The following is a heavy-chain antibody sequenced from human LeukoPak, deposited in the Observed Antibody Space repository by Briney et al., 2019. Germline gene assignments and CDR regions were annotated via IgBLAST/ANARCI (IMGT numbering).Heavy chain of an antibody. J-gene: IGHJ6*02. D-gene: IGHD3-10*01. V-gene: IGHV3-48*04. CDR1: GFTFSSYS. CDR3: AREASYGRYYYYGMDV. Sequence: GGSLRLSCAASGFTFSSYSMNWVRQAPGKGLEWVSYISSSSSTIYYADSVKGRFTISRDNAKNSLYPQMNSLRAEDTAVYYCAREASYGRYYYYGMDVWGQGTTATVSS. CDR2: ISSSSSTI.